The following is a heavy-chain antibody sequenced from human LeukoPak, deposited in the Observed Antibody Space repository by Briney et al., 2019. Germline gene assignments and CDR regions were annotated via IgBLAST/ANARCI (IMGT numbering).Heavy chain of an antibody. CDR1: GGSISSYY. CDR2: IYYSGST. CDR3: ARDLAAAGSFFDY. D-gene: IGHD6-13*01. V-gene: IGHV4-59*01. J-gene: IGHJ4*02. Sequence: PSETLSLTCTVSGGSISSYYWSWIRQPPGKGLGWIGYIYYSGSTNYNPSLKSRVTISVDTSKNQFSLKLSSVTAADTAVYYCARDLAAAGSFFDYWGQGTLVTVSS.